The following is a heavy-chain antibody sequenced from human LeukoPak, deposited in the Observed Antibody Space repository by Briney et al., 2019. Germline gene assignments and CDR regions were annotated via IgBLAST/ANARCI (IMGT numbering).Heavy chain of an antibody. Sequence: SETLSLTCAVYGGSFSDYYWTWIRQPPGKGLEWIGEINHSGSPNNNPSLKSRVSISFDTSKNQFSLKLTSVTAADTAVYYCARRVTQYYDYVWGSYRHESYYYYYYMDVWGKGTTVTVSS. CDR1: GGSFSDYY. J-gene: IGHJ6*03. CDR3: ARRVTQYYDYVWGSYRHESYYYYYYMDV. CDR2: INHSGSP. V-gene: IGHV4-34*01. D-gene: IGHD3-16*02.